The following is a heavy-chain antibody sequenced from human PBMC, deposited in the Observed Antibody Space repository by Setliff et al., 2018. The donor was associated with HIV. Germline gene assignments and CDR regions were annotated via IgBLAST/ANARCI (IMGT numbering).Heavy chain of an antibody. D-gene: IGHD6-19*01. Sequence: ASVKVSCKASGYTFTSYDINWVRQATGQGLEWMGWVNPNSGNTGYAQKFQGRVNMTRNTSISTAYLELSSMRSEDTAVYYCEGVPYSSGYWGQGKRGNVSS. V-gene: IGHV1-8*02. CDR2: VNPNSGNT. CDR3: EGVPYSSGY. J-gene: IGHJ1*01. CDR1: GYTFTSYD.